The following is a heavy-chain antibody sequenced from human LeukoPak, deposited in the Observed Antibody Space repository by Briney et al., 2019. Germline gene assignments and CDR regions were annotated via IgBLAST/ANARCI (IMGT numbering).Heavy chain of an antibody. CDR2: INHSGST. V-gene: IGHV4-34*01. J-gene: IGHJ2*01. CDR1: GGSFSGYY. Sequence: KASETLSLTCAVYGGSFSGYYWSWIRQPPGKGLEWIGEINHSGSTNYNPSLKSRVTISVDTSKNQFSLKLSSVTAADTAVYYCARGLRGHGYFDLWGRGTLVTVSS. CDR3: ARGLRGHGYFDL.